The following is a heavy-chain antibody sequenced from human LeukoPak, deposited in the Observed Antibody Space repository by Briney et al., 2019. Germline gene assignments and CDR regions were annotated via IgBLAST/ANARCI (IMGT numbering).Heavy chain of an antibody. CDR2: ISYDGSNK. CDR1: GFTFSSYG. V-gene: IGHV3-30*18. D-gene: IGHD6-13*01. Sequence: GRSLRLSCAASGFTFSSYGMHWVRQAPGKGLEWVAVISYDGSNKYYADSVKGRFTISGDNSKNTLYLQMNSLRAEDTAVYYCAKDEIAAAGKYFQHWGQGTLVTVSS. J-gene: IGHJ1*01. CDR3: AKDEIAAAGKYFQH.